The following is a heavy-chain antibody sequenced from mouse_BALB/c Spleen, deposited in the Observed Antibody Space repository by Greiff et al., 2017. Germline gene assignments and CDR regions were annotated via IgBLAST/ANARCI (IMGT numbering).Heavy chain of an antibody. V-gene: IGHV1-54*01. D-gene: IGHD2-1*01. Sequence: VQLQQSGAELVRPGTSVKVSCKASGYAFTNYLIEWVKQRPGQGLEWIGVINPGSGGTNYNEKFKGKATLTADKSSSTAYMQLSSLTSDDSAVYFCARSDYGNYGYAMDYWGQGTSVTVSS. CDR1: GYAFTNYL. CDR2: INPGSGGT. J-gene: IGHJ4*01. CDR3: ARSDYGNYGYAMDY.